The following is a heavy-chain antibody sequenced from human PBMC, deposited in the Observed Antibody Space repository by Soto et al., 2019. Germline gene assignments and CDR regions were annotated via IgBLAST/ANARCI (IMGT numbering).Heavy chain of an antibody. V-gene: IGHV1-18*04. CDR1: GYTFTSYG. Sequence: ASVKVSCKASGYTFTSYGISWVRQAPGQGLEWMGWISAYNGNTNYAQKLQGRVTMTTDTSTSTAYMELRGLRSDDTAVYYCARDWSGYYKVGTNYGMDVWGQGTTVTVSS. CDR3: ARDWSGYYKVGTNYGMDV. D-gene: IGHD3-3*01. CDR2: ISAYNGNT. J-gene: IGHJ6*02.